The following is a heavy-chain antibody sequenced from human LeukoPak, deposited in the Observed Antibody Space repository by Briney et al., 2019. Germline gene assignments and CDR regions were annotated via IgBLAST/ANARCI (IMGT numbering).Heavy chain of an antibody. J-gene: IGHJ4*02. V-gene: IGHV4-61*02. CDR2: IYTSGST. D-gene: IGHD3-22*01. CDR3: ARHDSSGLPDY. Sequence: TSETLSLTCTVSGGSNSSGSYYWSWIRQPAGKGLEWIGRIYTSGSTNYNPSLKSRVTISVDTSKNQFSLKLNSVTAADTAVYYCARHDSSGLPDYWGQGTLVTVSS. CDR1: GGSNSSGSYY.